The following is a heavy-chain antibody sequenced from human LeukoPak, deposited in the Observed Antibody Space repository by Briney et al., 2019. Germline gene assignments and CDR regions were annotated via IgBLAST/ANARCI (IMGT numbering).Heavy chain of an antibody. J-gene: IGHJ5*02. V-gene: IGHV6-1*01. Sequence: SQTLSLTCAISGDSVSSNSAAWNWIRQSPSRGLEWLGRTYYRSKWYNDYAVSVKSRITINQDTSKNQFSLQLNSVTPEDPAVYYCARDAWDYDILTGYQYSNWFDPWGQGTLVTVSS. CDR3: ARDAWDYDILTGYQYSNWFDP. CDR1: GDSVSSNSAA. CDR2: TYYRSKWYN. D-gene: IGHD3-9*01.